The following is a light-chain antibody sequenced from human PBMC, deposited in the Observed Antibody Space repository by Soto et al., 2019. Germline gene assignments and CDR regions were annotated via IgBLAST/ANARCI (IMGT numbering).Light chain of an antibody. CDR2: DVS. CDR1: SSDIGGYNF. Sequence: QSVLTQPASVSGSPGQSITISCNGTSSDIGGYNFVSWYQHHPGKAPRLLIFDVSDRPSGVSDRFSGSKSGNTASLTISGLQAEDEADYYCSSYISSSTPYVFGTGTKVTVL. CDR3: SSYISSSTPYV. V-gene: IGLV2-14*03. J-gene: IGLJ1*01.